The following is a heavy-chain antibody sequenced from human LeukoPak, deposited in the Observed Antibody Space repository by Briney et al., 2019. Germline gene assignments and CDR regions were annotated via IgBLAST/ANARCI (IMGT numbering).Heavy chain of an antibody. V-gene: IGHV7-4-1*02. CDR3: ARGYCSGGSCSVGEAIGGY. Sequence: ASVKVSRKASGYTFTSYAMNWVRQAPGQGLEWMGWINTNTGNPTYAQGFTGRFVFSLDTSVSTAYLQISSLKAEDTAVYYCARGYCSGGSCSVGEAIGGYWGQGTLVTVSS. J-gene: IGHJ4*02. CDR2: INTNTGNP. CDR1: GYTFTSYA. D-gene: IGHD2-15*01.